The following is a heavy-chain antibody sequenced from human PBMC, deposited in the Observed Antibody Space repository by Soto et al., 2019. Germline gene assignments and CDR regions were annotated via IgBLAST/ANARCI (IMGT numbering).Heavy chain of an antibody. D-gene: IGHD6-13*01. Sequence: EVQLVESGGGLVKPGGSLRLSCAASGFTFSSYSMNWVRQAPGKGLEWVSSISSSSSYIYYADSVKGRFTISRDNAKNALYLQMNSLRAEDTAVYYCARNGAAAGTGGAYYYYGMDVWGQGTTVTVSS. CDR3: ARNGAAAGTGGAYYYYGMDV. CDR2: ISSSSSYI. V-gene: IGHV3-21*01. CDR1: GFTFSSYS. J-gene: IGHJ6*02.